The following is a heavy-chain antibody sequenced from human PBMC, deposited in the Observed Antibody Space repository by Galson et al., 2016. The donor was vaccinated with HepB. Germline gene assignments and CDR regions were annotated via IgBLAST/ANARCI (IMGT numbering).Heavy chain of an antibody. CDR2: ISPRNGNT. D-gene: IGHD6-19*01. Sequence: SVKVSCKASGYTFSTFGISWLRQAPGQGLEWMGWISPRNGNTDYPRKFQGGVTMTTETSTSTAYLELRGLRSDDTAVYYCARNIRSGSAWYHYFDHWGQGTLVTVSS. CDR3: ARNIRSGSAWYHYFDH. V-gene: IGHV1-18*01. J-gene: IGHJ4*02. CDR1: GYTFSTFG.